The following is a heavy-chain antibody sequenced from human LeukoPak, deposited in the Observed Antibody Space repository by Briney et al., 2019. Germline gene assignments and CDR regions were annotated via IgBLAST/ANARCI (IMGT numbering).Heavy chain of an antibody. CDR3: ASNGYSSGWYGTFDY. Sequence: SETLSLTCTVSGGSISSYYWSWIRQPPGKGLEWIGYIYYSGSTNYNPSLKSRVTISVDTSKNQFSLKLSSVPAADTAVYYCASNGYSSGWYGTFDYWGQGTLVTVSS. D-gene: IGHD6-19*01. J-gene: IGHJ4*02. CDR1: GGSISSYY. CDR2: IYYSGST. V-gene: IGHV4-59*01.